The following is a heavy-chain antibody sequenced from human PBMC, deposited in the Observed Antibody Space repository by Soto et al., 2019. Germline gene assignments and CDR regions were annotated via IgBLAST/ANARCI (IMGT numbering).Heavy chain of an antibody. V-gene: IGHV3-23*01. J-gene: IGHJ3*02. Sequence: RVLQKPRKGLEWGSVISGSGVSTYYADSVKGRFTISRDNSKSTLYLQMNSLRAEDTAVYYCARDFFFFRTSCGGLHWPAVFAIWGKGSMDPV. D-gene: IGHD2-2*01. CDR3: ARDFFFFRTSCGGLHWPAVFAI. CDR2: ISGSGVST.